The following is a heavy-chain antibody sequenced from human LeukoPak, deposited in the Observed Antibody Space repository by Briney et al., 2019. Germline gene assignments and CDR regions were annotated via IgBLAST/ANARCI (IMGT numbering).Heavy chain of an antibody. D-gene: IGHD3-3*01. CDR1: GGSFSSYY. Sequence: SETLSLTCAVYGGSFSSYYWSWIRQPPGKGLEWIGYIYYSGSTNCNPSLKSRVTISVDTSKNQFSLKLSFVTAADTAVYYCARSDLYDFWSGYHPLDYWGQGTLVTVSS. V-gene: IGHV4-59*01. CDR3: ARSDLYDFWSGYHPLDY. CDR2: IYYSGST. J-gene: IGHJ4*02.